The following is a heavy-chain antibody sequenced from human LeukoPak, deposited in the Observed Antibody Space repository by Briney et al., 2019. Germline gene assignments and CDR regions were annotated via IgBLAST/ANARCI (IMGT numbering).Heavy chain of an antibody. V-gene: IGHV1-69*04. CDR1: GGTFSSYA. J-gene: IGHJ2*01. CDR2: IIPILGIA. D-gene: IGHD3-22*01. CDR3: ARDHYDSSGYYPYWYFDL. Sequence: ASVKVSCKASGGTFSSYAISWVRQAPGQGLEWMGRIIPILGIANYAQKFQGRVTITADKSTSTAYMELSSLRSEDTAVYYCARDHYDSSGYYPYWYFDLWGRGTLVTVSS.